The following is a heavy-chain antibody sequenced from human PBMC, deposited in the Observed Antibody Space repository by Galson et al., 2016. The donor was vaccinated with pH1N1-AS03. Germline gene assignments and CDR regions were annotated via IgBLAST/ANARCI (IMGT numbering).Heavy chain of an antibody. V-gene: IGHV3-30*04. D-gene: IGHD3-10*01. CDR3: ARQIETGIWFLHY. Sequence: SLRLSCAGSGFTFSSYPMHWVRQAPGKGLEWVAVISYDASHIYYADSVKGQFTISRDNSRNTLYLQMNSLRPDDTAVYFCARQIETGIWFLHYWGQGTLVTVPS. CDR2: ISYDASHI. J-gene: IGHJ4*02. CDR1: GFTFSSYP.